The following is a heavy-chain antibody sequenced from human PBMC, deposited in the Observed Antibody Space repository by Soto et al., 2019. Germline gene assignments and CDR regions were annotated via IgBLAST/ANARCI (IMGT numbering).Heavy chain of an antibody. CDR2: IYPDDSDT. CDR3: AGLIGSGWPGGYYYGMDV. J-gene: IGHJ6*02. Sequence: PGESLKISCKASGYTFSVYWIGWVRQMPGKGLEWMGNIYPDDSDTSNNPSFDGRVTVSADKSTNTAYLQWSSLKASDTAMYYCAGLIGSGWPGGYYYGMDVWGQGTTVTVSS. CDR1: GYTFSVYW. V-gene: IGHV5-51*01. D-gene: IGHD6-19*01.